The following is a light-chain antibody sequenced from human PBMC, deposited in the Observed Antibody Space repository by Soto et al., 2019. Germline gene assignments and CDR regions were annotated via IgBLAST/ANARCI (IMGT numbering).Light chain of an antibody. V-gene: IGLV2-14*01. Sequence: QSALTQPASVSGSPGQSITISCTGTSSDVGGYNYVSWYQQHPGQAPKLMSYEVTNRPSGVSNRFSGSKSGNTASLTISGLQAGDEADYYCSSYTSSSTWVFGGGTKVTVL. J-gene: IGLJ3*02. CDR3: SSYTSSSTWV. CDR2: EVT. CDR1: SSDVGGYNY.